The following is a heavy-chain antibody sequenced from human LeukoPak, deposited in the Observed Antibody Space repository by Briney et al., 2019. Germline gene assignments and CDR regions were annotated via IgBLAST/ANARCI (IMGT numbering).Heavy chain of an antibody. D-gene: IGHD3-22*01. Sequence: SETLSLTCTVSGGSISSGSYYWSWIRQPAGKGLEWIGRIYTSGSTNYNPSLKSRVTISVDTSNNQFSLKLTSVTAADTAVYYCAGSRVWANSSWHYWFDPWGQGTLVTVSS. CDR2: IYTSGST. CDR3: AGSRVWANSSWHYWFDP. V-gene: IGHV4-61*02. CDR1: GGSISSGSYY. J-gene: IGHJ5*02.